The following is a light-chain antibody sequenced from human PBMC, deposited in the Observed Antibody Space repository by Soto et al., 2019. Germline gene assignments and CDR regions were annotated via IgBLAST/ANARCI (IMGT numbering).Light chain of an antibody. CDR1: SSDVGGYNY. J-gene: IGLJ3*02. V-gene: IGLV2-14*03. Sequence: QSVLTQPASVSGSPGQSITISCTGTSSDVGGYNYVSWYQHHPGKAPKLIIYDVSNRPSGVSNRFPGSKSGNTASLTISGLQAEDEADYYCSSFTSGSTLVFGGRTKLTVL. CDR2: DVS. CDR3: SSFTSGSTLV.